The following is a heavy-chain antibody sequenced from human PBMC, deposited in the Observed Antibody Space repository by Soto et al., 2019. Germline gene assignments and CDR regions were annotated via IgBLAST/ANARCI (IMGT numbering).Heavy chain of an antibody. CDR1: GFIFSGYW. Sequence: EVQLLESGGGLVPPGGSLRLSCAASGFIFSGYWMHWVRQAPGKGLVWVSRIKGDGSGISYADSVKGPFTISRDNVKKALYLQMNSLRAEDTAVYYCARAICSGGRCFLLDLWGQGTLVTVSS. J-gene: IGHJ5*02. D-gene: IGHD2-15*01. V-gene: IGHV3-74*01. CDR3: ARAICSGGRCFLLDL. CDR2: IKGDGSGI.